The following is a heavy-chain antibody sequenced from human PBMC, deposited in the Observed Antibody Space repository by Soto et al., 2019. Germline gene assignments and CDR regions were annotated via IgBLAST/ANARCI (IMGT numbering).Heavy chain of an antibody. J-gene: IGHJ4*02. CDR3: ARDLAQGGGVDY. D-gene: IGHD3-16*01. CDR2: IYYSGST. Sequence: SETLCITCTFSGGSISSGGYDGRWIRQHPGKGLEWIGYIYYSGSTYYNPSLKSRVTISVDTSKNQFSLKLSSVTAADTAVYYCARDLAQGGGVDYWGQGTLFTVSS. V-gene: IGHV4-31*03. CDR1: GGSISSGGYD.